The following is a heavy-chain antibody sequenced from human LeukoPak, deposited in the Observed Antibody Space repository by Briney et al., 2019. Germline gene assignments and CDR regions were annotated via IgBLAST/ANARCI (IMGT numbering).Heavy chain of an antibody. CDR3: ARRAGGYSHPYDY. J-gene: IGHJ4*02. V-gene: IGHV3-53*01. Sequence: PGGSLRLSCAVSGFTVSGNYMSWVRQAPGKGLEWVSLIYSGGTTYYADSVKGRFTISRDNSKNMLYLQMNSLRAEDTAVYYCARRAGGYSHPYDYWGQGILVTVSS. CDR1: GFTVSGNY. CDR2: IYSGGTT. D-gene: IGHD4-23*01.